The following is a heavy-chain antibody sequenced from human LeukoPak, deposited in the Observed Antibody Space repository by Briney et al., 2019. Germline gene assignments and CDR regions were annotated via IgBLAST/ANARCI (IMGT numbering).Heavy chain of an antibody. D-gene: IGHD6-13*01. CDR2: IYYSGST. J-gene: IGHJ5*02. CDR3: ARLIARIAAAGKNWFDP. V-gene: IGHV4-39*01. Sequence: PSETLSLTCSVSGGSISSSTSYWGWIRQPPGKGLEWIGTIYYSGSTYYNPSLKSRVTISVDTSKNQFSLKLSSVTAADTAVYYCARLIARIAAAGKNWFDPWGQGTLVTVSS. CDR1: GGSISSSTSY.